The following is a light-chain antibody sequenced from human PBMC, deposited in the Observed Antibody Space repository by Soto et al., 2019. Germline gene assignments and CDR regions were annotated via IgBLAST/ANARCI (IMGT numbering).Light chain of an antibody. CDR3: QQVNSYPPLT. V-gene: IGKV1-9*01. Sequence: IPLTQYQSSKCQSLGARDTNSYHASQGIGFYLAWYQQKPGNAPKLLIYAASTLQSGVPSRFSGSGSGTTFTLTISSLQPEDFATYYCQQVNSYPPLTVCPGTKVDIK. J-gene: IGKJ3*01. CDR2: AAS. CDR1: QGIGFY.